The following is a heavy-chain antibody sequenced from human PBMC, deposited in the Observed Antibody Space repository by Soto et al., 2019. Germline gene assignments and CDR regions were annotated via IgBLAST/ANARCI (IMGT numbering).Heavy chain of an antibody. CDR1: GFTFSSYG. Sequence: GGSLRLSCAASGFTFSSYGMHWVRQAPGKGLEWVAVIWYDGSNKYYADSVKGRFTISRDNSKNTLYLQMNSLRAEDTAVYYCAKNPPYIAAALDYWGQGTLVTVSS. V-gene: IGHV3-33*06. CDR2: IWYDGSNK. D-gene: IGHD6-13*01. J-gene: IGHJ4*02. CDR3: AKNPPYIAAALDY.